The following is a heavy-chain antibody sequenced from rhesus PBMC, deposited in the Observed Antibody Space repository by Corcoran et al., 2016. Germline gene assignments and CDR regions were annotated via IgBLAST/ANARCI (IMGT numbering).Heavy chain of an antibody. V-gene: IGHV4-57*01. Sequence: QLQLQESGPGLVKPSETLSVTCAVSGGSISSSNWWSWIRQPPGKGLGWGGRSSCSGGSTNYDPPPTDRVLIATDTSKNQFFLKVRSLTAAATAVDYCARQYSGWSVNYGLDSWGQGVVVTVSS. J-gene: IGHJ6*01. CDR1: GGSISSSNW. CDR3: ARQYSGWSVNYGLDS. CDR2: SSCSGGST. D-gene: IGHD6-13*01.